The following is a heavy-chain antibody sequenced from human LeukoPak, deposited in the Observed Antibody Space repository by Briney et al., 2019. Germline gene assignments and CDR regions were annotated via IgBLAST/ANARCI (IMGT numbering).Heavy chain of an antibody. CDR3: AREAKQQLVLGDYFDY. J-gene: IGHJ4*02. Sequence: PGGSLRLSCAASGFTFSSYWMHWVRQAPGKGLVWVSRINSDGSSTSYADSVKGRFTISRDNAKNTLYLQMNSLRAEDTAVYYCAREAKQQLVLGDYFDYWGQGTLVTVSS. CDR2: INSDGSST. D-gene: IGHD6-13*01. V-gene: IGHV3-74*01. CDR1: GFTFSSYW.